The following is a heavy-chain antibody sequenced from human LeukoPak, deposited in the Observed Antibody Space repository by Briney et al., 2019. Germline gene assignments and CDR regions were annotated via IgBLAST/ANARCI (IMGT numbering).Heavy chain of an antibody. CDR1: GFTFSDYY. V-gene: IGHV3-11*01. D-gene: IGHD2-2*01. Sequence: GGSLRLSCAASGFTFSDYYMSWIRQAPGKGLEWVSYISSSGSTIYYADSVKGRFTISRDNAKNSLYLQMNSLRAEDTAVYYCARDLRTYCSSTSSYSRGVNDYWGQGTLVTVSS. CDR3: ARDLRTYCSSTSSYSRGVNDY. J-gene: IGHJ4*02. CDR2: ISSSGSTI.